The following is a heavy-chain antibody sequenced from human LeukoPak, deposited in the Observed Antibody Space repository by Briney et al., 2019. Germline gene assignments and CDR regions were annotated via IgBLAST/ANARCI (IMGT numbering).Heavy chain of an antibody. CDR1: GYSISNGYH. CDR3: ARDSGYDPGWFDP. V-gene: IGHV4-38-2*02. Sequence: SETLSLTCAVSGYSISNGYHWGWIRQPPEKELEWIGSINHSGSTYYNPSLKSRVTISVDTSKNQFSLKLNSVTAADTAVYYCARDSGYDPGWFDPWGQGTLVTVSS. J-gene: IGHJ5*02. D-gene: IGHD3-10*01. CDR2: INHSGST.